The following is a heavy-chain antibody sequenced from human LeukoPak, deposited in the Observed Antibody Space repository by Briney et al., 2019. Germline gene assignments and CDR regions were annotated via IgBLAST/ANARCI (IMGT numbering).Heavy chain of an antibody. Sequence: GASVKVSCKASGYTFTGYYMHWVRQAPGQGLEWMGWINPNSGGTNYAQKFQGRVTMTRDTSISTAYMELSRLRSDDTAVYYCARDVQLLFMGEVWFDPWGQGTLVTVSS. CDR3: ARDVQLLFMGEVWFDP. CDR1: GYTFTGYY. D-gene: IGHD2-2*01. J-gene: IGHJ5*02. CDR2: INPNSGGT. V-gene: IGHV1-2*02.